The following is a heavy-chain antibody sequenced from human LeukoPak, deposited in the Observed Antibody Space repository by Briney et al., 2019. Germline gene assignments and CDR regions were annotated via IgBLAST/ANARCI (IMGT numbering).Heavy chain of an antibody. D-gene: IGHD3-22*01. CDR2: IWYDGSNK. CDR1: GFTFSSYG. V-gene: IGHV3-33*01. J-gene: IGHJ5*02. CDR3: ARARHYYDSSGYYYHNNWFDP. Sequence: PGGSLRLSCAASGFTFSSYGMHWVRQAPGKGPEWVAVIWYDGSNKYYADSVKGRFTISRDNSKNTLHLQMNSLRAEDTAVYYCARARHYYDSSGYYYHNNWFDPWGQGTLVTVSS.